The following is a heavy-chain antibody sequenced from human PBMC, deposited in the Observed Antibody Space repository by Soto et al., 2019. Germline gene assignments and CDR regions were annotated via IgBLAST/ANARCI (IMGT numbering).Heavy chain of an antibody. Sequence: SVKVSCKASGGTFSSYAISWVRQAPGQGLEWMGGIIPIFGIANYAQKFQGRVTITADKSTSTAYMELSSLRSEDTAVYYCARDGGSSWYYFDYWGQGTLVTVSS. J-gene: IGHJ4*02. CDR1: GGTFSSYA. V-gene: IGHV1-69*10. CDR3: ARDGGSSWYYFDY. CDR2: IIPIFGIA. D-gene: IGHD6-13*01.